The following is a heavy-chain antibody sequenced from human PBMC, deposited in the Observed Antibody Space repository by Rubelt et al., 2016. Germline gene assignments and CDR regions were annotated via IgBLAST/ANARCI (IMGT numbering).Heavy chain of an antibody. CDR3: ARDTYGTGRNNWFDP. D-gene: IGHD1-1*01. Sequence: GAEVKKPGASVKVSCKAQGYTLSSYGISWVRQAPGQGLEWMGWISAKNGKTDYAQRVQGRVTMTTDTSTSTAYMELSSLTSDDTAMYYCARDTYGTGRNNWFDPWGQGTLVTVSP. CDR2: ISAKNGKT. J-gene: IGHJ5*02. V-gene: IGHV1-18*01. CDR1: GYTLSSYG.